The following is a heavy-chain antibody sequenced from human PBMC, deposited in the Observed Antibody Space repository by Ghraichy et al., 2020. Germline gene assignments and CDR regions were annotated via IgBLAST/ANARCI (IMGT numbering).Heavy chain of an antibody. V-gene: IGHV3-48*02. CDR1: GFTFSSYS. J-gene: IGHJ5*02. Sequence: GGSLRLSCAASGFTFSSYSMNWVRQAPGKGLEWVSYISSSSTIYYADSVKGRFTISRDNAKNSLYLQMNSLRDEDTAVYYCARSMQKLERLSGWFDPWGQGTLVTVSS. CDR2: ISSSSTI. CDR3: ARSMQKLERLSGWFDP. D-gene: IGHD1-1*01.